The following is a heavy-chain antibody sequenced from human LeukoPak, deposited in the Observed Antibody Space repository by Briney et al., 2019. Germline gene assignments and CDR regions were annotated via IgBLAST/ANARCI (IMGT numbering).Heavy chain of an antibody. CDR2: LYASGST. J-gene: IGHJ4*02. CDR1: GGSISGYY. D-gene: IGHD2-8*01. CDR3: ARHYYARSDSCSFDY. V-gene: IGHV4-59*08. Sequence: PSETLSLTCTVSGGSISGYYWSWVRQPPGKGLEWIGYLYASGSTNYNPSLKSRVTISLDTSENQFSLKLSSVTAADTAVYYCARHYYARSDSCSFDYWGQGTLATVSS.